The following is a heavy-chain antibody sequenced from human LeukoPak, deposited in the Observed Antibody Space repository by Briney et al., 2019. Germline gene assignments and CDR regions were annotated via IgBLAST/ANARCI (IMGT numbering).Heavy chain of an antibody. CDR2: ISPYNGQT. CDR1: GYTFSSYG. CDR3: ARRSYYHENSGNSLYYFDF. Sequence: ASVKVSCKASGYTFSSYGISWVRQAPGQGLEWVGWISPYNGQTNYLQKVQGRVTMTTDTSTNTAYMELRSLRSDDTAVYYCARRSYYHENSGNSLYYFDFWGQGTLVTVSS. V-gene: IGHV1-18*01. J-gene: IGHJ4*02. D-gene: IGHD3-10*01.